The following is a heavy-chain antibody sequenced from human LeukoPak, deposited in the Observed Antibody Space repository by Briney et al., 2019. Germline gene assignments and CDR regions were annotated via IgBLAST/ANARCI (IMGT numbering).Heavy chain of an antibody. J-gene: IGHJ3*01. CDR3: AKDVDIAAAGTRRPFDF. CDR1: GFTFSSYT. V-gene: IGHV3-23*01. CDR2: ITTGGPNT. Sequence: AGGSLRLSCTASGFTFSSYTMSWVRQAPGKGLKWVSTITTGGPNTYYADSVKGRFTVSRDDSKNTLYLQMNSLRAEDTAVYYCAKDVDIAAAGTRRPFDFWGQGTMVTVSS. D-gene: IGHD6-13*01.